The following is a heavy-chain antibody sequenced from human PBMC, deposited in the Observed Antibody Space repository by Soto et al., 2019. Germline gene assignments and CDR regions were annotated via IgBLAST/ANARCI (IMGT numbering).Heavy chain of an antibody. Sequence: GGSLRLSCAASGFTFSSYAMHWVRQAPGKGLEGVAVISYDGSNKYYADSVKGRFTISRDNSKNTLYLQMKSLRAEDTAVYYCARDHRFLEWLLSCYYYYYDIHAWGQGTSAT. D-gene: IGHD3-3*01. CDR2: ISYDGSNK. CDR3: ARDHRFLEWLLSCYYYYYDIHA. J-gene: IGHJ6*02. V-gene: IGHV3-30-3*01. CDR1: GFTFSSYA.